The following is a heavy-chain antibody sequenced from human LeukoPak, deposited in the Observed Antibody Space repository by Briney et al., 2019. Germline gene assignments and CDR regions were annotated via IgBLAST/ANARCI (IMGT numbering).Heavy chain of an antibody. CDR3: ARDPANYCSGGSCYSLDY. CDR1: GFTFDDYA. D-gene: IGHD2-15*01. V-gene: IGHV3-9*01. Sequence: PGRSLRLSCAASGFTFDDYAMHWVRQAPGKGLEWVSSISWNSGSIGYADSVKGRFTISRDNAKNSLYLQMNSLRAEDTAVYYCARDPANYCSGGSCYSLDYWGQGTLVTVSS. J-gene: IGHJ4*02. CDR2: ISWNSGSI.